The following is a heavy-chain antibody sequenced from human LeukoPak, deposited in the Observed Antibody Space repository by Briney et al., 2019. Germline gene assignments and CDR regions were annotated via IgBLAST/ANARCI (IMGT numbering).Heavy chain of an antibody. J-gene: IGHJ3*02. Sequence: GSSVKVSCKASGYIFTAYYMHWVRQAPGQGLERMGWIDPNSGDSNSAQRFQGRVTMTRDTSISTAYMELSRLRSDDTAVYSCARRDGYDAFDIWGQGTMVIVSS. D-gene: IGHD5-24*01. V-gene: IGHV1-2*02. CDR1: GYIFTAYY. CDR3: ARRDGYDAFDI. CDR2: IDPNSGDS.